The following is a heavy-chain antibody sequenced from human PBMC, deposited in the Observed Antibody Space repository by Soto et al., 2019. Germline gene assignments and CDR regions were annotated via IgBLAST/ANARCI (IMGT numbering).Heavy chain of an antibody. J-gene: IGHJ4*02. CDR1: GFTFSSYW. V-gene: IGHV3-7*01. D-gene: IGHD3-22*01. CDR2: IKQDGSEK. CDR3: ARDLRWLLRGYDY. Sequence: EVQLVESGGGLVQPGGSLRLSCAASGFTFSSYWMSWVRQAPGKGLEWVANIKQDGSEKYYVDSVKGRFTISRDNAKNSLYLQMNSLRAEDTAVYYCARDLRWLLRGYDYWGQGTLVTVSS.